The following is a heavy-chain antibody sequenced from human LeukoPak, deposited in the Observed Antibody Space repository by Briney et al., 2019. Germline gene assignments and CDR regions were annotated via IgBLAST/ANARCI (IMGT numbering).Heavy chain of an antibody. CDR2: INPNSGVT. CDR3: ASFYQWLGDY. CDR1: GYTFIGYY. J-gene: IGHJ4*02. D-gene: IGHD5-12*01. V-gene: IGHV1-2*02. Sequence: GASVKVSCKASGYTFIGYYIHWVRQAPRQGLEWMGWINPNSGVTNFAQKFQGRVTMTRDTSISTAYMELSRLRSDDTAVYYCASFYQWLGDYWGQGTLVTVSS.